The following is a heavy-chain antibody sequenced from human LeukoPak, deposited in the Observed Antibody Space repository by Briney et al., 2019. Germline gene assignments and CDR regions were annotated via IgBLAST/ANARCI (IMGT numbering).Heavy chain of an antibody. Sequence: ASVKVSCKASGYTFTSYDINWVRQATGQGLEWMGWMNPNSGNTGYAQKFQGRVTMTTDTSTSTAYMELRSLRSDDTAVYCCARDGYCSGGSCYLNYYYYMDVWGKGTTVTVSS. CDR2: MNPNSGNT. CDR3: ARDGYCSGGSCYLNYYYYMDV. V-gene: IGHV1-8*02. CDR1: GYTFTSYD. D-gene: IGHD2-15*01. J-gene: IGHJ6*03.